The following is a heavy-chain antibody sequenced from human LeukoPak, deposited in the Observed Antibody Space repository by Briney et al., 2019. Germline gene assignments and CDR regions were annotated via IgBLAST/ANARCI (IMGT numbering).Heavy chain of an antibody. J-gene: IGHJ4*02. V-gene: IGHV1-18*01. Sequence: ASVKVSCKTSGGTFSSYAISWVRQAPGQGLEWMGWISAYNGNTNYAQKLQGRVTMTTDTSTSTAYTELRSLRSDDTAVYYCARDSYGPFDYWGQGTLVTVSS. CDR3: ARDSYGPFDY. CDR1: GGTFSSYA. CDR2: ISAYNGNT. D-gene: IGHD5-18*01.